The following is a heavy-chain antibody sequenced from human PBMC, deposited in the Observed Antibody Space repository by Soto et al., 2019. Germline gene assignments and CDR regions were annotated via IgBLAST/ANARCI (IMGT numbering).Heavy chain of an antibody. CDR3: ARRVNGDYGSYFDY. D-gene: IGHD4-17*01. CDR2: IYYSGST. Sequence: SETLSLTCTVSGGSISSYYWSWIRQPPGKGLEWIGYIYYSGSTNYNPSLKSRVTISVDTSKNQFSLKLSSVTAADTAVYYCARRVNGDYGSYFDYWGQGTLVTVSS. V-gene: IGHV4-59*08. J-gene: IGHJ4*02. CDR1: GGSISSYY.